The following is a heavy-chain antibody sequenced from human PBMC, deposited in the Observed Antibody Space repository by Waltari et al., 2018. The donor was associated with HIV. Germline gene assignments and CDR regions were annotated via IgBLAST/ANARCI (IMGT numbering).Heavy chain of an antibody. CDR2: IYPGDSDT. J-gene: IGHJ3*01. D-gene: IGHD3-10*01. V-gene: IGHV5-51*03. Sequence: EMQLVQSGTEMRRSGESLKISCRASEYSFASYWVGWVRQKTGQGMEWMSIIYPGDSDTSYSPSFQGQVTVSVDKSLDTVYLQWGSLRSSDTAIYYCARLKAGADNAFDLWCRATMVIVSS. CDR1: EYSFASYW. CDR3: ARLKAGADNAFDL.